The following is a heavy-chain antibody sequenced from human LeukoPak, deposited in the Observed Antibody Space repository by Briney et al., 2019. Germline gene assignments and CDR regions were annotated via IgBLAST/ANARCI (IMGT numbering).Heavy chain of an antibody. CDR2: IYGDDST. Sequence: GGSLRLSCAASGFTFSDYYMSWIRQAPGKGLEWVSVIYGDDSTYYTDSVKGRFTISRDSSKNTVYLQMNSLRAEDTAVYYCARSHYETSGSPHYFDYWGQGTLVTVSS. CDR1: GFTFSDYY. J-gene: IGHJ4*02. V-gene: IGHV3-53*01. D-gene: IGHD3-22*01. CDR3: ARSHYETSGSPHYFDY.